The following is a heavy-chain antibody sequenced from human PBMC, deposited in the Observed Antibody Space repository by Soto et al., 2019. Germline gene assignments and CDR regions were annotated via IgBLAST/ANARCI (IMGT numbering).Heavy chain of an antibody. D-gene: IGHD6-13*01. CDR2: IYSSGST. J-gene: IGHJ5*01. CDR3: ARVMYSSSLTYWFAS. CDR1: GGTSGDYC. Sequence: SQPLSLTCSVSGGTSGDYCCSRIRQPPGKGLEWLGYIYSSGSTNYNPPVKRRVTISVDTSKNQFSLKLSSVTAADTAVYYCARVMYSSSLTYWFASWGQGTPVTVSP. V-gene: IGHV4-59*08.